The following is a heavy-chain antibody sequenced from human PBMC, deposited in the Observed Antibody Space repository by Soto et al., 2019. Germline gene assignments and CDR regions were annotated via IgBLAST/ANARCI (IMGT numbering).Heavy chain of an antibody. Sequence: QVQLVESGGGVVQPGRSLRLSCASSGFTFSTYSMHWVRQAPGKGLEWVAVILYDGNYDYYADSVKGRFTISRDNSDSTLYLQMNSLRPEDTAVYHCARAGGCSSRSSCYHFYGMDVWGQGTTVTVSS. CDR1: GFTFSTYS. CDR3: ARAGGCSSRSSCYHFYGMDV. J-gene: IGHJ6*02. D-gene: IGHD2-2*01. CDR2: ILYDGNYD. V-gene: IGHV3-30-3*01.